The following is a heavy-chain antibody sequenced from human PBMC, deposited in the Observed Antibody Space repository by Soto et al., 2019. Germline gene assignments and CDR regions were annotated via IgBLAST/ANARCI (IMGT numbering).Heavy chain of an antibody. Sequence: QVQLVQSGAEVKKPGSSVKVSCKASGGTFSSYAISWVRQAPGQGLEWMGGIIPIFGTANYAQKFQGRVTITADESTSTAYMELSSLRSEDTAVYYCARDTHKLTTYYYYGMDVWGQGTTVTVSS. CDR1: GGTFSSYA. CDR2: IIPIFGTA. J-gene: IGHJ6*02. V-gene: IGHV1-69*12. CDR3: ARDTHKLTTYYYYGMDV. D-gene: IGHD1-1*01.